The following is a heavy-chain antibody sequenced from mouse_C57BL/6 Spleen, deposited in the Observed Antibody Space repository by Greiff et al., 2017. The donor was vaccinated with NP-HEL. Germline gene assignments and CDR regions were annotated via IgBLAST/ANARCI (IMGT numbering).Heavy chain of an antibody. CDR1: GYTFTSYW. D-gene: IGHD1-1*01. CDR3: ARWDYGSSYWFAY. Sequence: VQGVESGAELAKPGASVKLSCKASGYTFTSYWMHWVKQRPGQGLEWIGYINPSSGYTKYNQKFKDKATLTADKSSSTAYMQLSSLTYEDSAVYYCARWDYGSSYWFAYWGQGTLVTVSA. J-gene: IGHJ3*01. CDR2: INPSSGYT. V-gene: IGHV1-7*01.